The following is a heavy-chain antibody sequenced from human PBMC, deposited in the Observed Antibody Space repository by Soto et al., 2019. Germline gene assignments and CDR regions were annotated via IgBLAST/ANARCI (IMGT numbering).Heavy chain of an antibody. D-gene: IGHD1-26*01. J-gene: IGHJ2*01. Sequence: GASVRLSCAGCGVTFSSYSMNWVRQAPGKGLEWVSYISSSSSTIYYADSVKGRFTISRDNAKNSLYLQMNSLRDEDTAVYYCARDTNSGSYPDSYFDLRGRGTLVTVSS. V-gene: IGHV3-48*02. CDR1: GVTFSSYS. CDR3: ARDTNSGSYPDSYFDL. CDR2: ISSSSSTI.